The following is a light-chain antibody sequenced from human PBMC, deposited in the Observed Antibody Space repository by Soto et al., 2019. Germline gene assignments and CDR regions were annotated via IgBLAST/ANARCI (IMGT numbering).Light chain of an antibody. Sequence: DIQMTQSPSTLSASVGDRVTITCRASQSISSWLAWYQQKPGKAPKLLIFDASSLESGVSSRFSGSGSGTEFTLTISSLQPDDFATYYCQQYNNYSWTFGQGTKVEIK. CDR3: QQYNNYSWT. CDR1: QSISSW. CDR2: DAS. V-gene: IGKV1-5*01. J-gene: IGKJ1*01.